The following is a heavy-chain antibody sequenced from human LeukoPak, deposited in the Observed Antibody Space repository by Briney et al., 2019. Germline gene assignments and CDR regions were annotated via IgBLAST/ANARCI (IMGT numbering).Heavy chain of an antibody. J-gene: IGHJ4*02. D-gene: IGHD1-26*01. CDR2: ISYDGSSK. CDR1: GFTFSSYD. CDR3: ARGASGSYYAY. Sequence: GGSLRLSCAVSGFTFSSYDMHWVRQAPGKGLEWVAVISYDGSSKYYADSVKGRFTISRDNAKNTLYLQMNSLRAEDTAVYYCARGASGSYYAYWGQGTLVTVSS. V-gene: IGHV3-30*03.